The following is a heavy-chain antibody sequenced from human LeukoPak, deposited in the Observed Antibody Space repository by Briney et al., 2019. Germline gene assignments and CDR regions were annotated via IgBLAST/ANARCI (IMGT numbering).Heavy chain of an antibody. V-gene: IGHV4-34*01. D-gene: IGHD2-15*01. CDR3: ARTGVVPNYYYYMDV. Sequence: LETLSLTCAVYGGSFSGYYWSWIRQPPGKGLEWIGEINHSGSTNYNPSLKSRVTISVDTSKNQFSLKLSSVTAADTAVYYCARTGVVPNYYYYMDVWGKGTTVTVSS. CDR2: INHSGST. J-gene: IGHJ6*03. CDR1: GGSFSGYY.